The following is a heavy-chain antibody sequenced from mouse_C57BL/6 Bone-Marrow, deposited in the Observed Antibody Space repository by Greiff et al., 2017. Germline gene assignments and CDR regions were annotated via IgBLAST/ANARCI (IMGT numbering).Heavy chain of an antibody. CDR3: ARGESNWDGFDY. CDR2: IYPRSGNT. J-gene: IGHJ2*01. CDR1: GYTFTSYG. D-gene: IGHD4-1*01. V-gene: IGHV1-81*01. Sequence: QVHVKQSGAELARPGASVKLSCKASGYTFTSYGISWVKQRTGQGLEWIGEIYPRSGNTYYNEKFKGKATLTADKSSSTAYMELRSLTSEDSAVYFCARGESNWDGFDYWGQGTTLTVSS.